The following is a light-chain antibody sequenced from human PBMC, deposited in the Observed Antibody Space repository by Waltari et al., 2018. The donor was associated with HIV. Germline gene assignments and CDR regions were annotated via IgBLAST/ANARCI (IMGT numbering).Light chain of an antibody. V-gene: IGKV3-20*01. Sequence: EVVLTQSQGTLSLSPGERATLSCRASQSFDSKYFVWYQQKPSQAPRLLIYAASTRATGIPDRFSGSGSGTDFTLTISRLEPEDSAVYYCHQYVNLPQTFGQGTKVEIK. CDR2: AAS. CDR1: QSFDSKY. J-gene: IGKJ1*01. CDR3: HQYVNLPQT.